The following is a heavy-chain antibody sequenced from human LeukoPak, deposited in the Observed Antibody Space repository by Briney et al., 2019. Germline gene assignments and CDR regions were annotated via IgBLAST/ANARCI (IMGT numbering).Heavy chain of an antibody. V-gene: IGHV3-23*01. J-gene: IGHJ3*02. Sequence: GGSLRLSCAASGFTFSSDAMTWVRQAPGKGLEWVSAISRSGGDTEYADSVKGRFTTSRDNSKNTLYLQMNSLRAEDTAVYYCAKCSITCYANAFYIWGQGTMVIVSS. CDR3: AKCSITCYANAFYI. CDR1: GFTFSSDA. D-gene: IGHD2-2*01. CDR2: ISRSGGDT.